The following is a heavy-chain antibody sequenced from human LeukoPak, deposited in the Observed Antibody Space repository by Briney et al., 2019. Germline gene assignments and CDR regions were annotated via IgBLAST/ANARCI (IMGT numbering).Heavy chain of an antibody. CDR1: GVSISGYY. J-gene: IGHJ4*02. CDR2: IHYSGST. CDR3: ARYRSSGNDY. D-gene: IGHD2-2*01. Sequence: PSETLSLTCTVSGVSISGYYWSWIRQAPGKGLEWIGYIHYSGSTNYNASLQSRVTISVDTSKNHFSLKLSSMTAAVTAVYYCARYRSSGNDYWGQGTLVTVSS. V-gene: IGHV4-59*08.